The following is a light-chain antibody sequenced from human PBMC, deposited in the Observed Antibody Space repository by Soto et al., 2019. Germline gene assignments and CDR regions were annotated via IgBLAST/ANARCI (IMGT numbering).Light chain of an antibody. Sequence: DIQMTQSPSSVSASVGDRVTITCRASQGINSWLAWYQQKPGKAPKLLIYAASSLQSGVPSRFSGSGSGTDFTLPISSLQPEDFATYYCQQAHSFPTFGQGTRLEIK. CDR1: QGINSW. CDR2: AAS. V-gene: IGKV1D-12*01. CDR3: QQAHSFPT. J-gene: IGKJ5*01.